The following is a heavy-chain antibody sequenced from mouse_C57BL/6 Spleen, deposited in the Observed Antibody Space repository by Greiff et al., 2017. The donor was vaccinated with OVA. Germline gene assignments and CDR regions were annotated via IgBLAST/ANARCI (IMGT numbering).Heavy chain of an antibody. J-gene: IGHJ3*01. V-gene: IGHV1-80*01. CDR3: ARDYSNSPWFAY. D-gene: IGHD2-5*01. CDR1: GYAFSSYW. CDR2: IYPGDGDT. Sequence: QVQLKQSGAELVKPGASVKISCKASGYAFSSYWMNWVKQRPGKGLEWIGQIYPGDGDTNYNGKFKGKATLTADKSSSTAYMQLSSLTSEDSAVYFCARDYSNSPWFAYWGQGTLVTVSA.